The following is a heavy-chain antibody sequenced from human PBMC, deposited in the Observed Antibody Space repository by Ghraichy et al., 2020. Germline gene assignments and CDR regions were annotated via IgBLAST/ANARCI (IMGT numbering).Heavy chain of an antibody. V-gene: IGHV3-74*01. J-gene: IGHJ4*02. Sequence: GGSLRLSCAASGFTFSSYWMHWVRQAPGKGLVWVSRINGDGTTTHYADSVKGRFTISRDNAKNMLYLQMNSLRAEDTAIYYCVRAVDYWGQGTLVTVSS. CDR3: VRAVDY. CDR2: INGDGTTT. CDR1: GFTFSSYW.